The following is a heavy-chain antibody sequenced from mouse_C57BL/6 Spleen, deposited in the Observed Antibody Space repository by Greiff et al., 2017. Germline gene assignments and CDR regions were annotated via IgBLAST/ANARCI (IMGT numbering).Heavy chain of an antibody. J-gene: IGHJ2*01. Sequence: QVQLQQPGAELVKPGASVKLSCKASGFTFTSYWMHWVKQRPGQGLEWIGMIHPNSGSTNYNEKFKSKATLTVDKSSSTAYMQLSSLTSEDSAVYYCARRGYYYGRSSYYFDYWGQGTTLTVSS. V-gene: IGHV1-64*01. D-gene: IGHD1-1*01. CDR2: IHPNSGST. CDR1: GFTFTSYW. CDR3: ARRGYYYGRSSYYFDY.